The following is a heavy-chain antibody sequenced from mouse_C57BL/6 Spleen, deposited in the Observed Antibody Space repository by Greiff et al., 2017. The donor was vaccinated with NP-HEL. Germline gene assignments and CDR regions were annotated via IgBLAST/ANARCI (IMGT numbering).Heavy chain of an antibody. D-gene: IGHD1-1*01. CDR1: GYSITSGYY. Sequence: EVQLQESGPGLVKPSQSLSLTCSVTGYSITSGYYWNWIRQFPGNKLEWMGYISYDGSNNYNPSLKNRISITRDTSKNQFFLKLNSVTTEETATYYCARGTTGVPFDYGGQGTTPTGSS. V-gene: IGHV3-6*01. CDR3: ARGTTGVPFDY. CDR2: ISYDGSN. J-gene: IGHJ2*01.